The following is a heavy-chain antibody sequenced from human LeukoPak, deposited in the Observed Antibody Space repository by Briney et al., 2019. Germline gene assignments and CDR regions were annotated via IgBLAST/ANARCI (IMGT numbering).Heavy chain of an antibody. J-gene: IGHJ1*01. D-gene: IGHD4/OR15-4a*01. CDR3: AYNLRGANSSAF. V-gene: IGHV1-18*01. CDR1: GYNFRTYG. CDR2: SSGSNGNT. Sequence: ASVTVSCTASGYNFRTYGFSWVRQAPGQGLEWMGWSSGSNGNTNYAQKVQGRVTLTTDTSSSTAYMELRSLTFEDTAVYFCAYNLRGANSSAFWGQGTLVTVSS.